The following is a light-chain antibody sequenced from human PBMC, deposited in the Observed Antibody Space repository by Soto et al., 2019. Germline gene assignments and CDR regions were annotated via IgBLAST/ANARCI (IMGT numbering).Light chain of an antibody. CDR1: HSLRHSDGRAY. CDR3: IQTIPLPLT. V-gene: IGKV2D-29*01. Sequence: VLTQTPLSLSVTSGRPAYIACKPRHSLRHSDGRAYEYLYVQRPRQPPQLLIYEVSNRFSGVPDRFGGYGAGTDFTLEISRGEAEDVGIYYCIQTIPLPLTFGGGTKVDIK. J-gene: IGKJ4*01. CDR2: EVS.